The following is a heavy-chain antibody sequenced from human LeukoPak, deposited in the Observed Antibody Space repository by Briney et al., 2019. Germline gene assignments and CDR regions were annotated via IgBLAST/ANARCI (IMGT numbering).Heavy chain of an antibody. D-gene: IGHD7-27*01. V-gene: IGHV3-30*04. CDR2: ISYDGSNK. CDR3: ARESGVKGRYYFDY. J-gene: IGHJ4*02. CDR1: GFTFSSYA. Sequence: GGSLRLSCAASGFTFSSYAMHWVRQAPGKGLEWVAVISYDGSNKYYADSVRGRFTISRDNSKNTLYLQMNSLRAEDTAVYYCARESGVKGRYYFDYWGQGTLVTVSS.